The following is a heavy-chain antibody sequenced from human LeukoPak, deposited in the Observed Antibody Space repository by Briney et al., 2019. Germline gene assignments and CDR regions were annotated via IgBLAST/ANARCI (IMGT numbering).Heavy chain of an antibody. Sequence: GGSLRLSCAASGFIVSNKYMSWVRQAPGKGLEWVSIIRDDHSTDYPESVKGRFIISRDNSKNTLYLQMNSLRAEDTAVYYCARDVAWGQGTMVTVSS. CDR1: GFIVSNKY. V-gene: IGHV3-66*01. CDR3: ARDVA. J-gene: IGHJ3*01. CDR2: IRDDHST. D-gene: IGHD2-21*01.